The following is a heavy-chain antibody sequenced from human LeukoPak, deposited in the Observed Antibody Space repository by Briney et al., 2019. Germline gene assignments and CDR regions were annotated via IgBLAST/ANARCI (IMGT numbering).Heavy chain of an antibody. J-gene: IGHJ4*02. CDR2: NHYSGST. V-gene: IGHV4-59*01. CDR3: AREGSRDFWSGPVYYFDY. Sequence: SETLSLTCTVSGGSISNYYWSWIRQPPGKGLEWIGYNHYSGSTYYNPSLTSRVTISIDTSKNQLSLRLSSVTAADTAVYYCAREGSRDFWSGPVYYFDYWGQGTLVTVSS. CDR1: GGSISNYY. D-gene: IGHD3-3*01.